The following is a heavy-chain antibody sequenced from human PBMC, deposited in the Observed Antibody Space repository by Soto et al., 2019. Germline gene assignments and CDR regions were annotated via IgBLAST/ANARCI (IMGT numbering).Heavy chain of an antibody. J-gene: IGHJ4*02. D-gene: IGHD6-19*01. CDR2: ISGSGDST. CDR1: GFTFNTVA. V-gene: IGHV3-23*01. CDR3: AKTWYSSGWYFDY. Sequence: GGSLRLSCAASGFTFNTVAMSWVRQAPGKVLEWVSVISGSGDSTYYADSVKGRFTISRDNSKNTLYLQINSLRAEDTAVYYCAKTWYSSGWYFDYWGQVTLVTVSS.